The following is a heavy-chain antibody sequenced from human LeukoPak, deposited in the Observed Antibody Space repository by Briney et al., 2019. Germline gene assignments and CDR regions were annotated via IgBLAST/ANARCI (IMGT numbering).Heavy chain of an antibody. D-gene: IGHD3-10*01. Sequence: ASVKVSCEASGGTFSSYTLSWVRQAPGQGLEWMGRIIPILGLANYAQKFQGRVTITADKPTSTAYMELSSLRSEDTAVYYCASHYGSGSYASDYWGQGTLVTVSS. V-gene: IGHV1-69*02. CDR3: ASHYGSGSYASDY. J-gene: IGHJ4*02. CDR1: GGTFSSYT. CDR2: IIPILGLA.